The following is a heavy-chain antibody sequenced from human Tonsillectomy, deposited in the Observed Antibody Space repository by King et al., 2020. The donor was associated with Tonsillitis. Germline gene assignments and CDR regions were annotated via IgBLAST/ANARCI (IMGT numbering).Heavy chain of an antibody. V-gene: IGHV3-7*03. J-gene: IGHJ4*02. CDR3: ARDWPYSGGL. Sequence: VQLVESAGGLVQPGGSLRLSCVASGFTFSSYWMSWVRQAPGKGLEWVANIKQDGSEKYYVDSVKGRFTICRDNAKNSLYLQMNSLRAEDTAVYYCARDWPYSGGLWGQGTLVTVSS. CDR1: GFTFSSYW. D-gene: IGHD1-26*01. CDR2: IKQDGSEK.